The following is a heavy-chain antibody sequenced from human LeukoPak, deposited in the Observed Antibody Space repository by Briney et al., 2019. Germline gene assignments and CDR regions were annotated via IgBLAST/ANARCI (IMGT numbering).Heavy chain of an antibody. Sequence: SETLSLTCAVYGGSFSGYYWSWIRQPPGKGLEWIGEINHSGSTNYNPSLKSRVTISVDTSKNQFSLKLSSVTAADTAVYYCARETFYSDSSGYYHRYYFDYWGQGTLVTVSS. D-gene: IGHD3-22*01. J-gene: IGHJ4*02. V-gene: IGHV4-34*01. CDR2: INHSGST. CDR1: GGSFSGYY. CDR3: ARETFYSDSSGYYHRYYFDY.